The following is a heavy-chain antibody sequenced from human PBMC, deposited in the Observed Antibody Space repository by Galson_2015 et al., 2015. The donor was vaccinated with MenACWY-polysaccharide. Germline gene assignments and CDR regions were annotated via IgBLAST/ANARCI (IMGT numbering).Heavy chain of an antibody. CDR2: IYPSDSDV. CDR3: ARKDHGTGSMDV. Sequence: QSGAEVKKPGESLKISCKASGYLFTSFAIGWVRQMPGKGLERLGIIYPSDSDVKHNPSFQGQVTFSADRSTNTAYLQWSSLKASDSAMYYCARKDHGTGSMDVWGQGTTVTVSS. J-gene: IGHJ6*02. CDR1: GYLFTSFA. V-gene: IGHV5-51*01. D-gene: IGHD3-10*01.